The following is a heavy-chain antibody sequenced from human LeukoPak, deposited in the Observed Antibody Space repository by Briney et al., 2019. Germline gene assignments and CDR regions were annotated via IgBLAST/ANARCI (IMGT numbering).Heavy chain of an antibody. V-gene: IGHV1-8*01. Sequence: ASVXXXXXGSGYTFTSYDXXXXRQAXGQGRXXXGWMNPNSGNTGYAQKFQGRVNMTRNTSISTAYMELSSLRSEDTAVYYCARAGYGSRTSDYWGQGTLVTVSS. CDR3: ARAGYGSRTSDY. CDR1: GYTFTSYD. J-gene: IGHJ4*02. D-gene: IGHD3-10*01. CDR2: MNPNSGNT.